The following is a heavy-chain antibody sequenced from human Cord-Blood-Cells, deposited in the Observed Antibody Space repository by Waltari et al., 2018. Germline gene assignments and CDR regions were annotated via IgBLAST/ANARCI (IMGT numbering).Heavy chain of an antibody. CDR3: SIASGFFLEWLLFDY. CDR2: INHSGST. V-gene: IGHV4-34*01. D-gene: IGHD3-3*01. Sequence: QVQLQQWGAGLLKPSATLSLTCAVYGGSFSGYYWSWIRQPPGKGLEWIGEINHSGSTNDHPSRKSLVTVAVDTPKNHFSLKLSSVTAADTAVYYCSIASGFFLEWLLFDYWGQGTLVTVSS. CDR1: GGSFSGYY. J-gene: IGHJ4*02.